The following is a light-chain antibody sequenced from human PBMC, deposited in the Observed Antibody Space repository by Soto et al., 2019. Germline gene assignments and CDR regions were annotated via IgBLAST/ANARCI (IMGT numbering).Light chain of an antibody. J-gene: IGKJ1*01. CDR2: DAS. Sequence: EIVMTQSPATLSVSPGERATLSCRASQSVSSNLAWYQQKPGQAPRLLIYDASNRATGIPARFSGSGSGTEFTLTISSLQSEDFAVYYCQQYNNWPPTFGQGNKVEI. V-gene: IGKV3-15*01. CDR3: QQYNNWPPT. CDR1: QSVSSN.